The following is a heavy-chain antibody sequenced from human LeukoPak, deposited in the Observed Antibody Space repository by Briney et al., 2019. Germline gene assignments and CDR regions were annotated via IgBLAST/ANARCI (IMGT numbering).Heavy chain of an antibody. J-gene: IGHJ4*02. Sequence: GGSLRLSCAASGFTFSSYNMNWVRQAPGKGLEWVSSISSSDSYIYYADSVKGRSTISRDNAKNSLFLQMNSLRAEDTAVYYCARVLHRRNYDSSVYYGYWGQGTLVTVSS. CDR1: GFTFSSYN. CDR2: ISSSDSYI. V-gene: IGHV3-21*01. CDR3: ARVLHRRNYDSSVYYGY. D-gene: IGHD3-22*01.